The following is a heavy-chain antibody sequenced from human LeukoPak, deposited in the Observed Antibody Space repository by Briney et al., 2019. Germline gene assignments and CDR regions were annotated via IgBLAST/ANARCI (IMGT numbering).Heavy chain of an antibody. CDR3: ARTDYGDYVGGVDY. J-gene: IGHJ4*02. CDR1: GYTFTSYG. CDR2: ISAYNGNT. Sequence: ASVKVSCKASGYTFTSYGISWVRQAPGQGLEWMGWISAYNGNTNYAQKLQGRVTMTTDTSTSTAYMELRSLRSDDTAVYYCARTDYGDYVGGVDYWGQGTRVTVSS. D-gene: IGHD4-17*01. V-gene: IGHV1-18*01.